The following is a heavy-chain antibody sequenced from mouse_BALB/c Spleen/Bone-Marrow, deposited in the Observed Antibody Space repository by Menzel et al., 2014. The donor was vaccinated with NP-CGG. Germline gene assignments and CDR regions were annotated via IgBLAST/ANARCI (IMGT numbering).Heavy chain of an antibody. CDR3: ARDMGGLLFDS. CDR1: GFTFTDYY. Sequence: EVNVVESGGGLVQPGGSLRLSCATSGFTFTDYYMNWVRQPPGKALEWLAFIRNKAYGYTTEYSASMKGRFTISRDNSQNILYLQVNTLRAEDSATYYCARDMGGLLFDSWGQGTTLSVSS. CDR2: IRNKAYGYTT. V-gene: IGHV7-3*02. J-gene: IGHJ2*01. D-gene: IGHD1-1*01.